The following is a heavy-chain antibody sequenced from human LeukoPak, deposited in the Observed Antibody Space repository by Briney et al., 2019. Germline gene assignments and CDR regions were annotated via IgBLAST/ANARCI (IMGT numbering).Heavy chain of an antibody. J-gene: IGHJ4*02. V-gene: IGHV4-61*01. CDR3: ARIHRYCSGGACYVLDN. Sequence: SETLSLTCSVSGGSVRSDISHWSWIRQPPGRGLEWIGYVHYSGSTNYNPSFKSRITISVDTSRNQFSLQLSSVTAADTAVYYCARIHRYCSGGACYVLDNWGQGTLVAVSS. CDR1: GGSVRSDISH. CDR2: VHYSGST. D-gene: IGHD2-15*01.